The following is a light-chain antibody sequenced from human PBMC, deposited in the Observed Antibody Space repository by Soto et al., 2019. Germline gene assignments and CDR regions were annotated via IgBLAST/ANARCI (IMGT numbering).Light chain of an antibody. J-gene: IGLJ2*01. CDR3: LSFDSSLSVL. CDR1: SSNIGAGYD. Sequence: QPVLTQPPSVSGASGQRVTISCTGSSSNIGAGYDVHWYQQLPGRAPKLLIYGNTNRPSGVPDRFSGSKSGTSASLAITGLQAEDEADYYCLSFDSSLSVLFGGGTKLTVL. CDR2: GNT. V-gene: IGLV1-40*01.